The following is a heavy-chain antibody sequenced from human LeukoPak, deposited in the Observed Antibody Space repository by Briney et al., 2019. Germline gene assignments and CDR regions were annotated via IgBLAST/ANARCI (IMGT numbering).Heavy chain of an antibody. J-gene: IGHJ6*02. CDR1: GLTFSSHW. D-gene: IGHD6-19*01. CDR2: ITNDGSST. CDR3: ARDQTAGGWYKSYYYYYGMDV. Sequence: PGGSLRLSCAASGLTFSSHWMHWVRQAPGKGLVWVSRITNDGSSTTYADSVKGRFTISRDNAKNMLYLQVNSLRAEDTAVYYCARDQTAGGWYKSYYYYYGMDVWGQGTTVTVSS. V-gene: IGHV3-74*01.